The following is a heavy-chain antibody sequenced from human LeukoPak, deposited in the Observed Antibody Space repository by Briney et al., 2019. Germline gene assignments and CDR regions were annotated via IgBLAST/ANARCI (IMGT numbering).Heavy chain of an antibody. D-gene: IGHD3-9*01. CDR1: GGSISSYY. Sequence: SETLSLTCTVSGGSISSYYWSWIRQPPGKGLEWIGYIYYSGSTNYNPSLKSRVTISVDTSKNQFSLKLSSVTAADTAVYYRARGDILTGPDYWGQGTLVTVSS. CDR3: ARGDILTGPDY. V-gene: IGHV4-59*01. J-gene: IGHJ4*02. CDR2: IYYSGST.